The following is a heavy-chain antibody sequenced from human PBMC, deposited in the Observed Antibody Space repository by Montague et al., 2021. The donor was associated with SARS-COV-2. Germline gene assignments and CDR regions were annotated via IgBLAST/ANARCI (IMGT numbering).Heavy chain of an antibody. CDR1: GFTFSSYG. D-gene: IGHD6-19*01. CDR2: ISGGGDMT. CDR3: AKKTIAVPGSPHFDS. Sequence: SRRISCAASGFTFSSYGMFWVRQTPGKGLEWVSAISGGGDMTYYADSVKGRFTISRDNSKNTLYLQMNTLRAEDTAVYFCAKKTIAVPGSPHFDSWGQGTLVTVSS. J-gene: IGHJ4*02. V-gene: IGHV3-23*01.